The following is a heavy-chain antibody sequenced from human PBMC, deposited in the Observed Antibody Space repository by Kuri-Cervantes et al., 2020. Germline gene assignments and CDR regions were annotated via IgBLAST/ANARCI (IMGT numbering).Heavy chain of an antibody. Sequence: GESLKISCAASGFTFSSYGMHWVRQAPGKGLEWVAVISYDGSNKYYADSVKGRFTISRDNSKNTLYLQMNSLRAEDTAVYYCARAWGDILTGYWGDAFDIWGQGTMVTVSS. J-gene: IGHJ3*02. V-gene: IGHV3-30*03. D-gene: IGHD3-9*01. CDR2: ISYDGSNK. CDR3: ARAWGDILTGYWGDAFDI. CDR1: GFTFSSYG.